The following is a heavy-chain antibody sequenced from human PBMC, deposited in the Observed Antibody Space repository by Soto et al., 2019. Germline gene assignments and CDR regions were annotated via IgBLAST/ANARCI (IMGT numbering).Heavy chain of an antibody. CDR3: ARGDSSKGPQPADY. CDR2: ISYDGSNK. J-gene: IGHJ4*02. CDR1: GFTFSSYA. Sequence: QVQLVESGGGVVQPGRSLRLSCAASGFTFSSYARHWVRQAPGKGLEWVAVISYDGSNKYYADSVKGRFTISRDNSKNTLYLQMNSLRAEDTAVYYCARGDSSKGPQPADYWGQGTLVTVSS. D-gene: IGHD6-19*01. V-gene: IGHV3-30-3*01.